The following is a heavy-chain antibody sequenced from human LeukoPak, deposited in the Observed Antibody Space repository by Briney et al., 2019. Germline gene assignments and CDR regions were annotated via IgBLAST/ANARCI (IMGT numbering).Heavy chain of an antibody. D-gene: IGHD4-23*01. CDR3: ATFLYAGNAGGSVGY. CDR1: VFTVSSNY. Sequence: GGSLRLSRVASVFTVSSNYMTWVRQAPGKGLEWVSVIYRGGNTYHADSVKGRFTISRDNSKNTVYLQMNRLRAEDTAIYYCATFLYAGNAGGSVGYWGQGTLVTVSS. J-gene: IGHJ4*02. V-gene: IGHV3-53*01. CDR2: IYRGGNT.